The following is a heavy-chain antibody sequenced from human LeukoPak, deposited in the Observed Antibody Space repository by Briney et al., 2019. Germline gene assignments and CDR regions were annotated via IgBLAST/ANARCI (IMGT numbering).Heavy chain of an antibody. CDR1: GYSISSGYC. CDR2: IYHSGST. Sequence: SETLSLTCAVSGYSISSGYCWGWIRQPPGKGLEWIGSIYHSGSTYYNPSLKSRVTISVDTSKNQFSLKLSSVTAADTAVYYCAREGDYGDDWGQGTLVTVSS. CDR3: AREGDYGDD. D-gene: IGHD4-17*01. V-gene: IGHV4-38-2*02. J-gene: IGHJ4*02.